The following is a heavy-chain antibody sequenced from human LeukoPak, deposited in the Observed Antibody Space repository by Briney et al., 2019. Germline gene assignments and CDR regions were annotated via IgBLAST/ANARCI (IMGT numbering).Heavy chain of an antibody. Sequence: SETLSLTCTVSGGSISTSSYFWGWIRQPPGKGLEWIGSIYYSGITFYNPSLKSRLTISVDTSKNQFSLKLTSVTAADTAVYYCAGGGLQLYYFDYWGQGTLVTVSS. V-gene: IGHV4-39*01. CDR1: GGSISTSSYF. D-gene: IGHD5-18*01. J-gene: IGHJ4*02. CDR3: AGGGLQLYYFDY. CDR2: IYYSGIT.